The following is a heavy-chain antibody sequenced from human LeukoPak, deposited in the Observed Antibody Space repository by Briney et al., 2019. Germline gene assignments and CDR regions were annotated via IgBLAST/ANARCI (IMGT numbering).Heavy chain of an antibody. CDR2: IYYSGGT. V-gene: IGHV4-59*01. CDR3: ARDGDYDGSNWFDP. J-gene: IGHJ5*02. Sequence: PSETLSLTCTVSGGSISSYYWSWIRQPPGKGLEWIGYIYYSGGTNYNPSLKSRVTISVDTSKNQFSLKLSSVTAADTAVYYCARDGDYDGSNWFDPWGQGTLVTVSS. D-gene: IGHD3-22*01. CDR1: GGSISSYY.